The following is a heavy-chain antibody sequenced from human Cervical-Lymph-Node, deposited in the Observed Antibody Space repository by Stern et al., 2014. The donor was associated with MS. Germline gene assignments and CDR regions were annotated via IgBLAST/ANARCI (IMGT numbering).Heavy chain of an antibody. CDR2: ISSSSSTI. CDR1: GFTFSSYN. Sequence: EVQLVESGGGLVQPGGSLRLSCAASGFTFSSYNMNWVRQAPGKGLEWVSYISSSSSTIYYADSVKGRFTISRDNAKSSLYLQMNSLRAEDTAVYYCARGTVVNGREYFQHWGQGTLVTVSS. J-gene: IGHJ1*01. D-gene: IGHD4-23*01. V-gene: IGHV3-48*01. CDR3: ARGTVVNGREYFQH.